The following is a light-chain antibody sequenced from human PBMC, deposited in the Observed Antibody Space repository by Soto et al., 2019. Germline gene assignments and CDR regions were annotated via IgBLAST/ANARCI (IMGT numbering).Light chain of an antibody. CDR3: SSYTSSSTLVV. J-gene: IGLJ2*01. Sequence: QSALTQPPSVSGSPGQSVTISCTGTSSDVGNYNRVSWYQQPPGTAPKLIIYEVSNRPSGVPDRFSGSKPGNTASLTISGLQAEDEGDYYCSSYTSSSTLVVFGGGTKLTVL. V-gene: IGLV2-18*02. CDR1: SSDVGNYNR. CDR2: EVS.